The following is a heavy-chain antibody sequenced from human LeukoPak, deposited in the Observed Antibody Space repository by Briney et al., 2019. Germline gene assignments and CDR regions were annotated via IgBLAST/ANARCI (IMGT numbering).Heavy chain of an antibody. D-gene: IGHD6-13*01. V-gene: IGHV3-15*01. CDR3: TTDQVGSSWPYYFDY. Sequence: GGSLRLSCAASGFTFSNAWMSWVRQAPGKGLEWVGRIKSKTDGGTTDYAAPVKGRFTISRDDSKNTLYLQMNSLKTEDTAVYYCTTDQVGSSWPYYFDYRGQGTLVTVSS. CDR1: GFTFSNAW. J-gene: IGHJ4*02. CDR2: IKSKTDGGTT.